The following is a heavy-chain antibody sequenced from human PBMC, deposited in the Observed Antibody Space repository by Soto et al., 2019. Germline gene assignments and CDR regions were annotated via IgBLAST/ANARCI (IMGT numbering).Heavy chain of an antibody. Sequence: SETLSLTCTVSGGSISSYDWSWIRQPPGKGLEWIGYIYYSGSTNYNPSLKSRVTISVDTSKNQFSLKLSSVTAADTAVYYCARVREYSGYYLDYWGQGTLVTVSS. CDR2: IYYSGST. D-gene: IGHD5-12*01. J-gene: IGHJ4*02. CDR1: GGSISSYD. V-gene: IGHV4-59*01. CDR3: ARVREYSGYYLDY.